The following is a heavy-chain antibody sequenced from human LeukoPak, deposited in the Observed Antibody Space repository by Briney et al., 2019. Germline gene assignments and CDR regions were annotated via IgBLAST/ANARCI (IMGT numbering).Heavy chain of an antibody. D-gene: IGHD2-2*01. CDR3: ARAGHLGYCSSTSCPNNWFDP. CDR1: GGSFSGYY. CDR2: INHSGGT. J-gene: IGHJ5*02. V-gene: IGHV4-34*01. Sequence: SETLSLTCAVYGGSFSGYYWSWVRQPPGKGLEWIGEINHSGGTNYNACLKSGVTISVDTSKIQFSLKLSSVTAADTAVYYCARAGHLGYCSSTSCPNNWFDPWGQGTLVTVSS.